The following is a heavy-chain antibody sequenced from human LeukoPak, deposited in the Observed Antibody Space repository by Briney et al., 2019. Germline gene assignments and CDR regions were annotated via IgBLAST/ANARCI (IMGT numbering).Heavy chain of an antibody. CDR1: GGSISSYF. J-gene: IGHJ4*02. Sequence: SETLSLTCTVSGGSISSYFWSWIRQPPGKGLEWIGRIYTTGSTNYNPSLKSRVTISVDTSENQFSLKLSSVTAADTAVYYCARVPGSSSGIFDYWGQGTLVTVSS. D-gene: IGHD6-6*01. CDR3: ARVPGSSSGIFDY. CDR2: IYTTGST. V-gene: IGHV4-4*09.